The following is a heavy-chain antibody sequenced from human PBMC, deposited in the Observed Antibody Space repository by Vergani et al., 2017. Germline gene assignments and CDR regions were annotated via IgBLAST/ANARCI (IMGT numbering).Heavy chain of an antibody. D-gene: IGHD3-3*01. J-gene: IGHJ4*02. Sequence: QVQLQESGPGLVKPSETLSLTCTVSGGSISSSNYYWGWIRQPPGKGLEWIGSIYYSGSTYYKPSLKSRVTISVDTSKNQFSLNLSSVTATDTAVYYCARIFGVVTRFFDYWGQGTLVTVSS. CDR3: ARIFGVVTRFFDY. CDR2: IYYSGST. V-gene: IGHV4-39*01. CDR1: GGSISSSNYY.